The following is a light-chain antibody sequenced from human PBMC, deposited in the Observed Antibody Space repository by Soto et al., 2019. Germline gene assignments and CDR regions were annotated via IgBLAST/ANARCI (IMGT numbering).Light chain of an antibody. CDR2: KAS. J-gene: IGKJ1*01. V-gene: IGKV1-5*03. Sequence: DIQMPQSPSTLSGSVGERVPITCRASQTISSWLAWYQQKPGKANKLLIYKASTLKSGVPSRFSGSGSGTEFTLTISSLQPDEFATYYCQNYNSYSEAVGKGTKVDIK. CDR1: QTISSW. CDR3: QNYNSYSEA.